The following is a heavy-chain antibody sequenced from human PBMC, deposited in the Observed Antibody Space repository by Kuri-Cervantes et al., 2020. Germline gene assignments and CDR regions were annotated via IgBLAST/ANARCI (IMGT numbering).Heavy chain of an antibody. Sequence: GGSLRLSCAASGFTVSSNYMSWVRQAPGKGLEWVSVIYSGGSTYYADSVKGRFTISRDNSKNTLYLQMNSLRAEDTAVYYCARGSVEWLSFDYWGQGTLVTVSS. V-gene: IGHV3-66*01. CDR3: ARGSVEWLSFDY. D-gene: IGHD3-3*01. CDR1: GFTVSSNY. J-gene: IGHJ4*02. CDR2: IYSGGST.